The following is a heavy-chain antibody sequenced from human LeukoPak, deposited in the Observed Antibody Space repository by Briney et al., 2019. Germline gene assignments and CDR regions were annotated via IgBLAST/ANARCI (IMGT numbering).Heavy chain of an antibody. V-gene: IGHV3-23*01. D-gene: IGHD2-15*01. CDR3: AKGGYCSGGSCYANWFDP. CDR1: GFTFSSYA. J-gene: IGHJ5*02. Sequence: GGSLRLSCAASGFTFSSYAMSWVRQAPGKGLEWVSAISGSGGSTYYADSVKGRFTISRDNSKNTLYLQMNSLGAEDTAVYYCAKGGYCSGGSCYANWFDPWGQGTLVTVSS. CDR2: ISGSGGST.